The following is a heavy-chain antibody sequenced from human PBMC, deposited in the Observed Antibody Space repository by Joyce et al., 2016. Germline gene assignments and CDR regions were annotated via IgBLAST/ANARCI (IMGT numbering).Heavy chain of an antibody. D-gene: IGHD6-13*01. CDR1: SYSVTNDNW. Sequence: QVHLQESGPGLVEPSGTLSVTCTISSYSVTNDNWWSWVRQSPDKGLEWIGEIHHIWRTTYNPSLKSRVSMSVDKTKNQLSLTLNSVTAADSAIYYCTKNAAYYLDFWGRGTLVTVSS. J-gene: IGHJ4*02. V-gene: IGHV4-4*02. CDR3: TKNAAYYLDF. CDR2: IHHIWRT.